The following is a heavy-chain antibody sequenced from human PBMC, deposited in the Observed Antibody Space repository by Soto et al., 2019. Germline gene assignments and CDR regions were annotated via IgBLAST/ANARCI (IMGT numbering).Heavy chain of an antibody. CDR3: ANGEYGYFDY. D-gene: IGHD3-10*01. CDR1: GGSISSSSYY. J-gene: IGHJ4*02. CDR2: IYYSGST. V-gene: IGHV4-39*01. Sequence: SETLSLTCTVSGGSISSSSYYWGWIRQPPGKGLEWIGSIYYSGSTYYNPSLKSRVTISVDTSKNQFSLKLSSVTAADTAVYYCANGEYGYFDYWGQGTLVTVSS.